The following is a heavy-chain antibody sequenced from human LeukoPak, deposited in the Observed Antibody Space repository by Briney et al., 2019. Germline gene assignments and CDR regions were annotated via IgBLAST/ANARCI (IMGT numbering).Heavy chain of an antibody. CDR2: ISGSGGST. CDR3: ARARGYFDY. V-gene: IGHV3-23*01. J-gene: IGHJ4*02. D-gene: IGHD3-10*01. Sequence: PGGSLRLSCAASGFTFSSYAMSWVRQAPGKGLEWVSAISGSGGSTYYADSVKGRFTISRDNSKNTLYLQMNSLTAEDTAVHYCARARGYFDYWGQGTLVTVSS. CDR1: GFTFSSYA.